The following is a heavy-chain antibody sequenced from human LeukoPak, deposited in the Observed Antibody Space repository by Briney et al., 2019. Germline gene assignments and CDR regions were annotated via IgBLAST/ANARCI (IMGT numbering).Heavy chain of an antibody. CDR1: GCTFTSYG. Sequence: ASVKVSCKASGCTFTSYGISWVRQAPGRGLDWMGWISPYNGNTNYAQNLQGRVTMTTDTSTSTAYMELRSLITAVTVVYYGARGRVVPATVSNWFDPGWQGIVVTVSS. CDR3: ARGRVVPATVSNWFDP. J-gene: IGHJ5*02. D-gene: IGHD2-2*01. CDR2: ISPYNGNT. V-gene: IGHV1-18*01.